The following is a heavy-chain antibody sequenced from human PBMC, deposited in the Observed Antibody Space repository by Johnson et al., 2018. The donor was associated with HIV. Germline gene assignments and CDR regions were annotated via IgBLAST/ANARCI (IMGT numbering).Heavy chain of an antibody. D-gene: IGHD3-10*01. J-gene: IGHJ3*02. CDR3: TTDQGYYGDAFDI. Sequence: EMQLVESGGGLVKPGGSLRLSCAASGFTFSNAWMSWVRQAPGKGLEWVGRIKSKTDGGTTDYAAPVHGRFTISRDDSKNTLYLQMNSLKTEDTAGYYCTTDQGYYGDAFDIWGQGTMVTVSS. CDR1: GFTFSNAW. CDR2: IKSKTDGGTT. V-gene: IGHV3-15*01.